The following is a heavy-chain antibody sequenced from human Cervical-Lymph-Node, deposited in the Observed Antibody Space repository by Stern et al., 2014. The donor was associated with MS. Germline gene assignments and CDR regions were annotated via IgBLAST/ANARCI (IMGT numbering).Heavy chain of an antibody. D-gene: IGHD3-22*01. CDR2: IYPADSDT. V-gene: IGHV5-51*01. CDR3: VRRRDSAGYDPFDL. CDR1: GYTFSNFW. Sequence: VQLGQSGAEVKKPGESLKISCRTSGYTFSNFWIGWVRQMPGKGLEWMGVIYPADSDTTYSPSFQGQATISADESIRPPHLQWRSLKASDTAMYFCVRRRDSAGYDPFDLWGQGTMLIVSS. J-gene: IGHJ3*01.